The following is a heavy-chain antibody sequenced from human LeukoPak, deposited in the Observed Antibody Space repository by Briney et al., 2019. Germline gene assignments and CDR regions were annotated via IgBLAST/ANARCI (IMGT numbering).Heavy chain of an antibody. CDR3: ARGYYDNSGYYFPFDF. V-gene: IGHV3-21*05. CDR1: GFTFSGYA. Sequence: GGSLRLSCAASGFTFSGYAMNWVRQAPGKGLEWVSYIRSSSSYTNYADSVKGRFTISRDNAKNSLYLQMNSLRAEDTAVYYCARGYYDNSGYYFPFDFWGQGTLVTVSS. D-gene: IGHD3-22*01. CDR2: IRSSSSYT. J-gene: IGHJ4*02.